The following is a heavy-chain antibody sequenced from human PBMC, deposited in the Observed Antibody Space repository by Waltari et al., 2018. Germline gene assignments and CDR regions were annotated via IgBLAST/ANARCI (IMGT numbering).Heavy chain of an antibody. Sequence: QVQLVESGGGVVQPGRSLRPSCAASGFTFNNYGMHWVRQAPGKGLEWVAVIFYDGSKQYYGDSVKGRFTISRDDSKNTLYLQMNSLRAEDTAVYNCVRGDYYFDFWGQGTLVTVSS. V-gene: IGHV3-33*01. D-gene: IGHD1-26*01. CDR3: VRGDYYFDF. J-gene: IGHJ4*02. CDR1: GFTFNNYG. CDR2: IFYDGSKQ.